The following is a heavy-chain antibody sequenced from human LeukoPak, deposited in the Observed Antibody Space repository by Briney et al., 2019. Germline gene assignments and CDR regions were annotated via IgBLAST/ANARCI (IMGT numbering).Heavy chain of an antibody. J-gene: IGHJ2*01. D-gene: IGHD4-17*01. CDR1: GYTFTGYL. CDR3: TRALTTVATWMYL. CDR2: INPNSGDT. Sequence: ASVKVSRKASGYTFTGYLMHWVRQAPGQGLEWMGWINPNSGDTKYAQKFQGRVTMTRDTSISTAYMELSRLRSDDTAVYYCTRALTTVATWMYLWGRGTLVTVSS. V-gene: IGHV1-2*02.